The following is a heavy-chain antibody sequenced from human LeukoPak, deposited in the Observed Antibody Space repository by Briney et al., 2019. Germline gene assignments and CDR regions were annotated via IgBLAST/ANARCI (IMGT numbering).Heavy chain of an antibody. CDR1: GGTFSSYA. J-gene: IGHJ6*02. CDR2: IIPILGIA. CDR3: ARGTLTQTYGTDV. Sequence: SVKVSCKASGGTFSSYAISWVRQAPGQGLEWMGRIIPILGIANYAQKFQGRVTITADKSTSTAYMELSSLRSEDTAVYYCARGTLTQTYGTDVWGQGTTVTVSS. D-gene: IGHD2-21*02. V-gene: IGHV1-69*04.